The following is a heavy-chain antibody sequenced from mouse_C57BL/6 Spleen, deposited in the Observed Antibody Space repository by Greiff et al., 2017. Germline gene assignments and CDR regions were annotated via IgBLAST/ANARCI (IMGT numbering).Heavy chain of an antibody. D-gene: IGHD2-3*01. Sequence: VQLQQSGAELVRPGASVTLSCKASGYTFTDYEMHWVKQTPVHGLEWIGAIDPETGGTAYNQKFKGKAILTADKSSSTAYMELRSLTSEDSAVYYCTRGHGYYARFAYWGQGTLVTVSA. J-gene: IGHJ3*01. CDR3: TRGHGYYARFAY. V-gene: IGHV1-15*01. CDR2: IDPETGGT. CDR1: GYTFTDYE.